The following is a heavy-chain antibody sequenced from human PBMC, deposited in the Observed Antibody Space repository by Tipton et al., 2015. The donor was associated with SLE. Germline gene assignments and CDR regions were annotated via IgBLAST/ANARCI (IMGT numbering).Heavy chain of an antibody. D-gene: IGHD3-3*01. CDR2: ISGSGSTI. CDR3: ARDVYGYWSDYNQGFDY. CDR1: GFSFSSYE. Sequence: SLRLSCVASGFSFSSYEMNWVRQAPGKGLEWVSYISGSGSTIFYADSVKGRFTISRDSTKNLVYLQMKSLRADDTAVYYCARDVYGYWSDYNQGFDYWGQGTLVTVSS. V-gene: IGHV3-48*03. J-gene: IGHJ4*02.